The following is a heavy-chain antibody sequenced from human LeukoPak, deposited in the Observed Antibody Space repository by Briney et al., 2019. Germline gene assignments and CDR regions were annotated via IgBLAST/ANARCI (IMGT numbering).Heavy chain of an antibody. CDR2: IYYSGST. V-gene: IGHV4-59*01. Sequence: SETLSLTCTVSGGSISSYYWGWIRQPPGKGLEWIGYIYYSGSTNYNPSLKSRVTISVDTSKNQFSLKLSSVTAADTAVYYCARGGSYYIDWFDPWGQGTLVTVSS. CDR3: ARGGSYYIDWFDP. CDR1: GGSISSYY. J-gene: IGHJ5*02. D-gene: IGHD3-10*01.